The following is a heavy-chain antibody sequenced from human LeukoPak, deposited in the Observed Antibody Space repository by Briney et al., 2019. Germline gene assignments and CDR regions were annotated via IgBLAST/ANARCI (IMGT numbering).Heavy chain of an antibody. CDR2: INPSGGST. J-gene: IGHJ4*02. V-gene: IGHV1-46*01. Sequence: WASVKVSCKASGYTFPSYFMHWVRQAPGQGLEWMGIINPSGGSTSYAQKFQGRVTMTRDTSTSTVYMELSSLRSEDTAVYYCARDQAKAATDWGQGTLVTVSS. CDR1: GYTFPSYF. CDR3: ARDQAKAATD. D-gene: IGHD2-15*01.